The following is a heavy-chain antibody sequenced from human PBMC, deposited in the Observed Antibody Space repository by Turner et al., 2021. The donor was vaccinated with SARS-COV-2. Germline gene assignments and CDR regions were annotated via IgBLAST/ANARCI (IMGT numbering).Heavy chain of an antibody. J-gene: IGHJ4*02. V-gene: IGHV4-39*01. CDR1: GGSISTTNHY. CDR2: ISYTGRT. CDR3: ARQGGVDY. Sequence: QLQLQESGPGLVKPSETLSLTCAVSGGSISTTNHYWGWIRQPPGKGLEWIGSISYTGRTFYTPSLKSRVTLSMDTSKNHFSLKVTSGTAADTAVYYCARQGGVDYWGQGTLVTVSS.